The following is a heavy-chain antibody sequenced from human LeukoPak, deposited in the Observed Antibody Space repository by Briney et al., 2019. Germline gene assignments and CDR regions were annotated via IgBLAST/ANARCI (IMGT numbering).Heavy chain of an antibody. Sequence: GGFLRLSCAASGFTFSSHGMRWVRQAPGKGLEWVAVIWYDASNKYYADSVKGRFTVSRDNSKNTLYLQMNSLRAEDTAMYYCARNLRKYGSNSEYFDYWGQGTVVTVTS. J-gene: IGHJ4*02. V-gene: IGHV3-33*01. D-gene: IGHD4-23*01. CDR2: IWYDASNK. CDR1: GFTFSSHG. CDR3: ARNLRKYGSNSEYFDY.